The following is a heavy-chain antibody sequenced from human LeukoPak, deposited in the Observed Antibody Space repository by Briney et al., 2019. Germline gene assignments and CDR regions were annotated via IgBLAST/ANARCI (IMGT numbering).Heavy chain of an antibody. J-gene: IGHJ6*04. CDR3: ARDYGVSGYYGMDV. CDR1: GGSISSYY. CDR2: IYYSGST. D-gene: IGHD3-10*01. V-gene: IGHV4-59*01. Sequence: SETLSLICTVSGGSISSYYWSWIRQPPGKGLEWIGYIYYSGSTNYNPSLKSRVTISVDTSKNQFSLKLSSVTAADTAVYYCARDYGVSGYYGMDVWGKGTTVTVSS.